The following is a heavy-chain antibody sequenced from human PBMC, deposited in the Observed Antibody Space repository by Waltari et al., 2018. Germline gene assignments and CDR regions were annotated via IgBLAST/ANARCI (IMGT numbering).Heavy chain of an antibody. CDR1: GYTFTSDG. V-gene: IGHV1-18*01. D-gene: IGHD6-25*01. CDR2: IRAYNCNT. CDR3: SRACGHLTQKDY. Sequence: QVQLVQSGAEVKKPGASVKVSCKASGYTFTSDGISWVRQAPGQGLEWMGWIRAYNCNTNYAKDLQGRVTLTKDTSTSTAYIELRSLRSDDTAVYYFSRACGHLTQKDYWGQGTLVTVSS. J-gene: IGHJ4*02.